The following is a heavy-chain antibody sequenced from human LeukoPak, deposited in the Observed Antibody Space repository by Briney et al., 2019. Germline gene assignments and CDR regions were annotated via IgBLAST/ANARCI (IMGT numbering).Heavy chain of an antibody. V-gene: IGHV5-51*01. J-gene: IGHJ4*02. Sequence: GESLQSSSKRSGYSFTTYSMGWVRQMPGKGLEWVGIIYPGDSETRYSPSFQGQVTISADKSISTAYLQWSSLKASDTAMYYCARGRRSDTTDNYRRGAAEEYFDYEGRGPLVTVSS. D-gene: IGHD3-22*01. CDR1: GYSFTTYS. CDR2: IYPGDSET. CDR3: ARGRRSDTTDNYRRGAAEEYFDY.